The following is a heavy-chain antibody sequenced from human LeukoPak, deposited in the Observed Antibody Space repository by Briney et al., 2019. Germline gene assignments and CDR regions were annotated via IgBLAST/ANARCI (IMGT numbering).Heavy chain of an antibody. V-gene: IGHV1-69*13. CDR2: MLPIFGTA. Sequence: GAPVKVSCKASGGNFRNYGFHWVRQAPGQGLEWMGGMLPIFGTANYAQKFRGRVTITADESSNTASLDLSSLTSEDTAVYYCATDPNPYSSTSGYFDFWGQGTLVTVSS. D-gene: IGHD6-13*01. J-gene: IGHJ4*02. CDR3: ATDPNPYSSTSGYFDF. CDR1: GGNFRNYG.